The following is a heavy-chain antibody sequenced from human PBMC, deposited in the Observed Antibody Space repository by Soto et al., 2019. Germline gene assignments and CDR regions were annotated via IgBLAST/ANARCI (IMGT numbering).Heavy chain of an antibody. J-gene: IGHJ3*02. CDR2: SFFSGST. V-gene: IGHV4-39*01. Sequence: QLQLQESGPGLGNLSRPLSLPGPFPVASFSIVGNYGGGIGRPQGKGLRGFGGSFFSGSTYYNPSLKSRVTISVDTSKNQFSLKLSSVTAADTAVYYCARPQRDWSTMVRGVDPPHDAFDIWGQGTMVTVSS. CDR3: ARPQRDWSTMVRGVDPPHDAFDI. D-gene: IGHD3-10*01. CDR1: VASFSIVGNY.